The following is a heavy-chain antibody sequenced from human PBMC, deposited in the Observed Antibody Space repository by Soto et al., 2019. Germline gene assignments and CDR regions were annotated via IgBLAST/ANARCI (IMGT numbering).Heavy chain of an antibody. V-gene: IGHV1-46*03. J-gene: IGHJ4*02. CDR1: GYAFSSYY. CDR2: INPSGGST. Sequence: VSVNVSCKASGYAFSSYYMHWVRQAPGQGLEWMGIINPSGGSTSYAQKFQGRVTMTRDTPTSTVYMELSSLRSEDTAVYYCAREAIVPSSGTGPFDYWGQGTLVTVSS. CDR3: AREAIVPSSGTGPFDY. D-gene: IGHD2-8*01.